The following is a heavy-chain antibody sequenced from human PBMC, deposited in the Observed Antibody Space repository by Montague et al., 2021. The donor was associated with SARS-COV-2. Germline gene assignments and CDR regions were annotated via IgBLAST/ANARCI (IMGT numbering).Heavy chain of an antibody. D-gene: IGHD6-13*01. CDR3: AREGRRYSSSDADAFDI. J-gene: IGHJ3*02. CDR2: IYYSGST. V-gene: IGHV4-59*01. CDR1: GASISSYY. Sequence: SETLSLTCTVSGASISSYYWTWTRQPPGKGLEWIGYIYYSGSTNYNPSLKSRLTILLDTSKNQFSLKLSSVTAADTAVYYCAREGRRYSSSDADAFDIWGQGTMVTVSS.